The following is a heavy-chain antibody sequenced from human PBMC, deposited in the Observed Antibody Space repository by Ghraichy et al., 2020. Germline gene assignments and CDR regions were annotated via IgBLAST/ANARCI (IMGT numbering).Heavy chain of an antibody. V-gene: IGHV1-46*01. CDR3: AREFVTMIVDDSSGSTGGYYGMDV. CDR2: INPSGGST. D-gene: IGHD3-22*01. J-gene: IGHJ6*02. Sequence: ASVKVSCKASGYTFTSYYMHWVRQAPGQGLEWMGIINPSGGSTSYAQKFQGRVTMTRDTSTSTVYMELSSLRSEDTAVYYCAREFVTMIVDDSSGSTGGYYGMDVWGQGTTVTVSS. CDR1: GYTFTSYY.